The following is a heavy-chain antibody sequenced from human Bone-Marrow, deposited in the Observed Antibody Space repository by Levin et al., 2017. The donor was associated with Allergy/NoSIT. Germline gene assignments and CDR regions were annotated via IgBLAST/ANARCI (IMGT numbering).Heavy chain of an antibody. CDR2: ISYDGSNK. CDR1: GFTFSSYA. CDR3: ARSCIVGAIQPVDY. D-gene: IGHD1-26*01. J-gene: IGHJ4*02. Sequence: GESLKISCAASGFTFSSYAMHWVRQAPGKGLEWVAVISYDGSNKYYADSVKGRFTISRDNSKNTLYLQMNSLRAEDTAVYYCARSCIVGAIQPVDYWGQGTLVTVSS. V-gene: IGHV3-30*04.